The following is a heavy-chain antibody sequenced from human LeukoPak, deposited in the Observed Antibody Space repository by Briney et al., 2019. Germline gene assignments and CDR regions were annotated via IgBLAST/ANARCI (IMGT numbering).Heavy chain of an antibody. CDR2: IRSITYGETT. CDR1: GFTFGDYP. CDR3: SRAIRQSGDAFDI. D-gene: IGHD3-10*01. J-gene: IGHJ3*02. Sequence: AGGSLRLSCTASGFTFGDYPMGWFRQAPVQGPEGGGYIRSITYGETTEYAASVKGRFTISKDDSRTIAYLLMNSLKTEDTAFYYCSRAIRQSGDAFDIWGRGTMVTVSS. V-gene: IGHV3-49*03.